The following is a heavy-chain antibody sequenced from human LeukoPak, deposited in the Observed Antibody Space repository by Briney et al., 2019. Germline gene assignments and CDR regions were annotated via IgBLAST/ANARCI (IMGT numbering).Heavy chain of an antibody. CDR3: ARGVGTRWFDP. Sequence: PSETLSLTCTVSGGSISSGGYYWSWIRQHPGKGLEWIGYIYYSGSTYYNPSLKSRVTISVDTSKNQFSLKLSSVTAADAAVYYCARGVGTRWFDPWGQGTLVTASS. D-gene: IGHD2-15*01. J-gene: IGHJ5*02. V-gene: IGHV4-31*03. CDR1: GGSISSGGYY. CDR2: IYYSGST.